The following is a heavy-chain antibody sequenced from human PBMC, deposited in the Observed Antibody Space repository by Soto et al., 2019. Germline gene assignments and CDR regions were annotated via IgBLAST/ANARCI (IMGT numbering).Heavy chain of an antibody. Sequence: GASVKVSCKASGYTFTSYGISWVRQAPGQGLEWMGWISAYNGNTNYAQKLQGRVTMTTDTSTSTAYMELRSPRSDDTAVYYCARDLGGVGPGGFDPWGQGTLVTVSS. CDR3: ARDLGGVGPGGFDP. CDR1: GYTFTSYG. D-gene: IGHD3-16*01. CDR2: ISAYNGNT. J-gene: IGHJ5*02. V-gene: IGHV1-18*01.